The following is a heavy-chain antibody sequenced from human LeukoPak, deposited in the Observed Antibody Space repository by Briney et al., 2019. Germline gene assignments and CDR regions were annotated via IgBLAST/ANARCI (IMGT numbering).Heavy chain of an antibody. CDR1: GGSISSGSYY. J-gene: IGHJ4*02. Sequence: PSETLSLTCTASGGSISSGSYYWSWIRQPAGKGLEWIGRIYTSGSTNYNPSLRSRVTISVDTSKNQFSLKLSSVTAADTAVYYCARSMVRGVINYWGQGTLVTVSS. V-gene: IGHV4-61*02. D-gene: IGHD3-10*01. CDR2: IYTSGST. CDR3: ARSMVRGVINY.